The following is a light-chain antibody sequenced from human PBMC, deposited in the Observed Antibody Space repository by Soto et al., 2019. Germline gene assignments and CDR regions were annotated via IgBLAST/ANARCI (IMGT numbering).Light chain of an antibody. CDR1: QGISSW. J-gene: IGKJ5*01. CDR2: AAS. V-gene: IGKV1-12*01. Sequence: DIQMTQSPSSVSASVGDRVTITCRASQGISSWLAWCQQKPGKAPKLLIYAASSLQSGVPSRFSGSGSGTDFTLTISSLQPEDFATYYCQQANSFLRRITFGQGTRLEIK. CDR3: QQANSFLRRIT.